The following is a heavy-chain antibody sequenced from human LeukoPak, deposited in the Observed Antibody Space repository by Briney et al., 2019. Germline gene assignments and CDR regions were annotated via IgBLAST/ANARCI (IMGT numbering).Heavy chain of an antibody. D-gene: IGHD3-22*01. CDR2: ISSSSIYI. CDR3: ARGFEVIADSSGYDY. Sequence: PGGSLRLSCAASGFTFSSHSMNWVRQAPGKGLEWVSSISSSSIYIYYADSVKGRFTISRDNAKKSLYLQMNSLRAEDTAVYYCARGFEVIADSSGYDYWGQGTLVTVSS. CDR1: GFTFSSHS. V-gene: IGHV3-21*01. J-gene: IGHJ4*02.